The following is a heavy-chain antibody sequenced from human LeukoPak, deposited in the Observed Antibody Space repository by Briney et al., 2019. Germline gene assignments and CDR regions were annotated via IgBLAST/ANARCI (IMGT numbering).Heavy chain of an antibody. Sequence: SETLSLTCGFYGGSLSGYCWSWIRQPPGKGLEWIGEINHSGSANYNPSLKSRVTISVDTSKNQFSLKLSSVTAADTAVYYCARGFGNFDYWGQGTLVTVSS. D-gene: IGHD3-16*01. CDR2: INHSGSA. V-gene: IGHV4-34*01. J-gene: IGHJ4*02. CDR1: GGSLSGYC. CDR3: ARGFGNFDY.